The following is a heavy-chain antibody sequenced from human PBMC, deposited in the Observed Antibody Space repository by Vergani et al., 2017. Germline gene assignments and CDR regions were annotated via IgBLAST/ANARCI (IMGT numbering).Heavy chain of an antibody. CDR1: GFTFSTYA. J-gene: IGHJ4*02. D-gene: IGHD6-19*01. CDR3: AKTTGTTYSSGWYDY. CDR2: ISGSGSSR. Sequence: EVQLLESGGGLVQPGGSLRLSCAVSGFTFSTYAMTWVRQAPGKGLEWVSGISGSGSSRYYADSVKGRFTISRDNSKNTLYLQMNSLRAEDTAVYYCAKTTGTTYSSGWYDYWGQGTLVTVSS. V-gene: IGHV3-23*01.